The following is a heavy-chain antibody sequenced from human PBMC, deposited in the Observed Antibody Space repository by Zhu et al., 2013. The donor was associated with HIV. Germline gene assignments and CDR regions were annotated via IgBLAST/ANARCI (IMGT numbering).Heavy chain of an antibody. J-gene: IGHJ1*01. CDR1: AYTFTAYY. D-gene: IGHD1-1*01. V-gene: IGHV1-2*02. Sequence: QVQLVQSGAEVKKPGASVKVSCKASAYTFTAYYIHWVRQAPGQGLEWMGWINPNSGGTKYAQKFQGRVTMTRDTSITTAYMELMSLKSDDTAVYYCARSRTLEEAEYFQHWGQGTLVIVSS. CDR3: ARSRTLEEAEYFQH. CDR2: INPNSGGT.